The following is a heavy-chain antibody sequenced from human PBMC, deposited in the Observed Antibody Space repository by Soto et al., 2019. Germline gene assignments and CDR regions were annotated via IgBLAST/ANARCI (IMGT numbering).Heavy chain of an antibody. J-gene: IGHJ3*02. CDR1: GGTFSSYA. V-gene: IGHV1-69*06. CDR2: IIPIFGTA. D-gene: IGHD6-13*01. CDR3: ARDLAAAGPHAFDI. Sequence: SVKVSCKASGGTFSSYAISWVRQAPGQGLEWMGGIIPIFGTANYAQKFQGRVTITADKSTSTAYMELSSLRSEDTAVYYCARDLAAAGPHAFDIWGQGTMVTVSS.